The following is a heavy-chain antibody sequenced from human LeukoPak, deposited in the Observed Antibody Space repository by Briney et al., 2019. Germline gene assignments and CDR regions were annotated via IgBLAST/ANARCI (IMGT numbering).Heavy chain of an antibody. CDR2: ITSSSGTI. J-gene: IGHJ4*02. Sequence: GGSLRLSCAASGFTFNSYSMNWVRQAPGKGLEWISYITSSSGTIYYADSVKGRFTISRDNAKNSLYLQMNSLRAEDTAVYYCARAGGSYQVFDYWGQGTLVTVSS. CDR3: ARAGGSYQVFDY. V-gene: IGHV3-48*01. D-gene: IGHD1-26*01. CDR1: GFTFNSYS.